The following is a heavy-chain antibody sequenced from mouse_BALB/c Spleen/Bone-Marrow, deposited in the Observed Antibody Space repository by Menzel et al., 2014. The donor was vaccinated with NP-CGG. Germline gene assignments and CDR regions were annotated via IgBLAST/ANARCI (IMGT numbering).Heavy chain of an antibody. Sequence: QVQLQQSAAELARPGASVKLSCKASGYIFTSYTIQWIKQRPGQGLEWIGYINPSIGYTEYNQKFKDKTTLTADTSSSTTYMQLSSLTSEESAVYYCAREGTYYAYFDYWGQGTTLTVSS. V-gene: IGHV1-4*02. CDR1: GYIFTSYT. J-gene: IGHJ2*01. D-gene: IGHD1-1*01. CDR2: INPSIGYT. CDR3: AREGTYYAYFDY.